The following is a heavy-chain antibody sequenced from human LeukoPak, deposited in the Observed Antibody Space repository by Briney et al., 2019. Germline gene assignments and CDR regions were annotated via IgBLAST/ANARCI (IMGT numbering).Heavy chain of an antibody. V-gene: IGHV4-59*01. CDR2: IYYSGST. Sequence: SETLSLTCTVSGGSISSYYWSWIRQPPGKGLEWIGYIYYSGSTNYNPPLKSRVTISVDKSKNQFSLKLSSVTAADTAVYYCARDRGSGYVDYWGQGTLVTVSS. D-gene: IGHD3-10*01. CDR1: GGSISSYY. J-gene: IGHJ4*02. CDR3: ARDRGSGYVDY.